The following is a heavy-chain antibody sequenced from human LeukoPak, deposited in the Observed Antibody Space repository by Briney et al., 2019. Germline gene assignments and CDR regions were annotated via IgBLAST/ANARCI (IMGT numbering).Heavy chain of an antibody. D-gene: IGHD3-22*01. J-gene: IGHJ4*02. CDR2: VYSSGST. CDR3: ARDHYYNSSGYTFGY. Sequence: SETLSLTCTVSGGSISSYYWSWIRQPPGKGLEWIGYVYSSGSTNYNPSLKGRVTISVDTSKNQFSLKLSSVTAADTAVYYCARDHYYNSSGYTFGYWGQGTLVTVSS. CDR1: GGSISSYY. V-gene: IGHV4-59*01.